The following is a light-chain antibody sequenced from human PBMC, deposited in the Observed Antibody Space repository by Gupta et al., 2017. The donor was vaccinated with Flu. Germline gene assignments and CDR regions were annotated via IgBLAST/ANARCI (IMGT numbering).Light chain of an antibody. CDR1: QSSSTY. J-gene: IGKJ1*01. CDR2: AAS. CDR3: QQSYINPRT. Sequence: GDRVTITCRASQSSSTYLNWYQQKPGKAPKLLIYAASSLQSGVPSRFSGSGSGTDFTLTLSSLQPEDFATYYCQQSYINPRTFGQGTRVEIK. V-gene: IGKV1-39*01.